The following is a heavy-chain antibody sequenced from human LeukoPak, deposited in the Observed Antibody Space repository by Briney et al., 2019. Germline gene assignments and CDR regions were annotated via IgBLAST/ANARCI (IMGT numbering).Heavy chain of an antibody. CDR3: ARGGQAGTGDL. D-gene: IGHD3-10*01. J-gene: IGHJ5*02. V-gene: IGHV3-7*01. Sequence: GGSLRLSCAASGFTFRGYWMTWVRQSPGKGLEWVANIKQDGSETYHVDSVKGRFTISRDNAKDSLYLEMNSLRAEDTAVYYCARGGQAGTGDLWGQGTLVTVSS. CDR1: GFTFRGYW. CDR2: IKQDGSET.